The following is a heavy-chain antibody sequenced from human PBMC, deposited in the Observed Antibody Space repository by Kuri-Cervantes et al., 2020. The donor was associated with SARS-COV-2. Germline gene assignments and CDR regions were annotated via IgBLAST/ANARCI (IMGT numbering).Heavy chain of an antibody. CDR2: IYHSGST. V-gene: IGHV4-38-2*02. CDR3: ARRYYGDYVLFDY. CDR1: GYSISSGCY. Sequence: SETLSLTCTVSGYSISSGCYWGWVRQPPGKGLEWIGSIYHSGSTYYNPSLKSRVTISVDTSKNQFSLKLSSVTAADTAVYYCARRYYGDYVLFDYWGQGTLVTVSS. J-gene: IGHJ4*02. D-gene: IGHD4-17*01.